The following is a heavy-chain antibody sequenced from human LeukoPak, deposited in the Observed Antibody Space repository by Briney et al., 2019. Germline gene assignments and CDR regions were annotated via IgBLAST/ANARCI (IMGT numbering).Heavy chain of an antibody. D-gene: IGHD3-10*01. CDR1: GGSISSYY. V-gene: IGHV4-4*09. CDR3: ARQVRVRGAVDY. Sequence: SETLSLTCTVSGGSISSYYWSWIRQPPGKGPEWIGYIYTSGSTNYNPSLKSRVTISVDTSKDQFSLKLSSVTAADTAVYYCARQVRVRGAVDYWGQGTLVTVSS. J-gene: IGHJ4*02. CDR2: IYTSGST.